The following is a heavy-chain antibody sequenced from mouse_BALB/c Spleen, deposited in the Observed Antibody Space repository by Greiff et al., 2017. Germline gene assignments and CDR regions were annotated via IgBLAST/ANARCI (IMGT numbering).Heavy chain of an antibody. V-gene: IGHV3-2*02. CDR2: ISYSGST. Sequence: EVKLVESGPGLVKPSQSLSLTCTVTGYSITSDYAWNWIRQFPGNKLEWMGYISYSGSTSYNPSLKSRISITRDTSKNQFFLQLNSVTTEDTATYYCARGAAGYDYFDYWGQGTTLTVSS. D-gene: IGHD2-2*01. J-gene: IGHJ2*01. CDR3: ARGAAGYDYFDY. CDR1: GYSITSDYA.